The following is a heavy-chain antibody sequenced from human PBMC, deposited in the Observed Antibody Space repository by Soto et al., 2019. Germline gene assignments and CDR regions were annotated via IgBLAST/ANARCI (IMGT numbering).Heavy chain of an antibody. CDR1: AFTSSSYD. V-gene: IGHV3-23*01. Sequence: EVQLLESGGGLVQPGGSLRLSCAASAFTSSSYDMSWVRQAPGKGLEWVSTIGGRGGSSTYYADSVKGGFTIFRDNSKNTLCFQMNSLRAEDTALYYCAKLRGDSVYYPTGYWSKGTLVTFSS. CDR3: AKLRGDSVYYPTGY. D-gene: IGHD3-22*01. J-gene: IGHJ4*02. CDR2: IGGRGGSST.